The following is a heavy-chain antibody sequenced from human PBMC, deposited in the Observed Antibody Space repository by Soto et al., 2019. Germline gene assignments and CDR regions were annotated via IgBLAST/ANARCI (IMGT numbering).Heavy chain of an antibody. CDR3: ARDDSTMVRGVHYYYYGMDV. J-gene: IGHJ6*02. CDR1: GYTFTGYY. CDR2: INPNSGGT. Sequence: ASVKVSCKASGYTFTGYYIHWVRQAPGQGLEWMGWINPNSGGTNYAQKFQGRVTMTRDTSISTAYMELSRLRSDDTAVYYCARDDSTMVRGVHYYYYGMDVWGQGTTVTVSS. V-gene: IGHV1-2*02. D-gene: IGHD3-10*01.